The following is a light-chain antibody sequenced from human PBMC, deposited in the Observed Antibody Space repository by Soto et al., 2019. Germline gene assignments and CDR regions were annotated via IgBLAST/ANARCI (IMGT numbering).Light chain of an antibody. Sequence: EIQMTQSPSSLSASVGDRVTITCRASQSISSYLNWYQQKPGKAPKLLIYAASSLQSGVPSRFSGSGSGTDFTLSISSLQPEDFATYYCQQSYSTPQTFGKGTKVEIK. J-gene: IGKJ1*01. CDR2: AAS. CDR1: QSISSY. CDR3: QQSYSTPQT. V-gene: IGKV1-39*01.